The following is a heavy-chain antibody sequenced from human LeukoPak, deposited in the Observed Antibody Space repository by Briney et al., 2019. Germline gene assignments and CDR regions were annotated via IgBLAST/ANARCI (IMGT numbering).Heavy chain of an antibody. Sequence: ASVKVSCKASGYTFTSYDINWVRQATGQGLEWMGWMNPNSGNTGYAQKFQGRVTMTRSTSISTAYMELSSLRSEDTAVYYCARRASSGWYYYYYYMDVWGKGTTVTISS. CDR2: MNPNSGNT. CDR3: ARRASSGWYYYYYYMDV. V-gene: IGHV1-8*01. D-gene: IGHD6-19*01. CDR1: GYTFTSYD. J-gene: IGHJ6*03.